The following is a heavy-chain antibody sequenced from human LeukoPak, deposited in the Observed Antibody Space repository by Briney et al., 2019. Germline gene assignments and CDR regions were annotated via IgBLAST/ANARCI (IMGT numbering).Heavy chain of an antibody. D-gene: IGHD6-13*01. Sequence: ASVKVSCKASGYTFTSYGISWVRQAPGQGLEWMGWISAYNGNTNYAQKFQGRVTMTRDTSISTAYMELSRLRSDDTAVYYCARDPSSWAFDYWGQGTLVTVSS. CDR1: GYTFTSYG. J-gene: IGHJ4*02. CDR2: ISAYNGNT. CDR3: ARDPSSWAFDY. V-gene: IGHV1-18*01.